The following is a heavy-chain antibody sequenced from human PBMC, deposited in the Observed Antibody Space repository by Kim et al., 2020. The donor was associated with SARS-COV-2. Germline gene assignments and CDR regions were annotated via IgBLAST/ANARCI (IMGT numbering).Heavy chain of an antibody. CDR2: IYHSGST. J-gene: IGHJ4*02. CDR3: AREFSDSSGWWDY. CDR1: GGSISSSNW. D-gene: IGHD6-19*01. Sequence: SETLSLTCAVSGGSISSSNWWSWVRQPPGKGLEWIGEIYHSGSTNYNPSLKSRVTISVDKSKNQFSLKVTSVTAADTAVYYCAREFSDSSGWWDYWGQGTLVTVSS. V-gene: IGHV4-4*02.